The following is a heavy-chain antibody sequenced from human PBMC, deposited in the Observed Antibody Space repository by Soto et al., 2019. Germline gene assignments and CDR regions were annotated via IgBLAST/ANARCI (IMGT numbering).Heavy chain of an antibody. V-gene: IGHV3-15*07. CDR2: INSKPGGGTT. CDR3: TTGSSWSPRISYYYYGMDV. D-gene: IGHD6-19*01. CDR1: GFTFSNAC. Sequence: GGSLRLSCAASGFTFSNACINWVRQAPQKGREWVGRINSKPGGGTTDYPAPVKRIITISSDSTKNTPLLQINSPNTDNTAQYYCTTGSSWSPRISYYYYGMDVWGQGTMVTVSS. J-gene: IGHJ6*02.